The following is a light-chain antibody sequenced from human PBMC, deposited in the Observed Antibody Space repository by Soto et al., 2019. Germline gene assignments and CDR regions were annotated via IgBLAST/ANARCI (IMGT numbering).Light chain of an antibody. V-gene: IGKV2-40*01. CDR1: QSLFDSDDGNTY. J-gene: IGKJ3*01. CDR2: MLS. Sequence: DIVMTQTPLSLPVTPGEPASISCRSSQSLFDSDDGNTYLDWYLQKPGQSPQLLIYMLSYRPSEVPDRFSGSGSGTDFTLKISRVEAEDVGIYYCMQRLEFPFTFGPGTKVDIK. CDR3: MQRLEFPFT.